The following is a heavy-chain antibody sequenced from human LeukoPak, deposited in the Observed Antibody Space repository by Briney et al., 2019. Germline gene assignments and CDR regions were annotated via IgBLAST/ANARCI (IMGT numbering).Heavy chain of an antibody. CDR1: GFTFSNYW. D-gene: IGHD3-22*01. CDR2: IQQHGSET. CDR3: APSVNYYDSSGYYPYNWFDP. V-gene: IGHV3-7*03. J-gene: IGHJ5*02. Sequence: GGSLRLSCEGSGFTFSNYWMSWVRQAPGKGLEWVANIQQHGSETYYGDSVKGRFTISRDNSKNTLYLQMNSLRAEDTAVYYCAPSVNYYDSSGYYPYNWFDPWGQGTLVTVSS.